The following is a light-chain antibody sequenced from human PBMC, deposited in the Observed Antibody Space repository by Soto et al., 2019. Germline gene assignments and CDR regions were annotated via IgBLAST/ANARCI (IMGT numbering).Light chain of an antibody. V-gene: IGKV4-1*01. CDR1: QNLLYGSSDKSY. Sequence: DIVMTQSPDSLAVSLGEGATINCKSSQNLLYGSSDKSYLAWYQQKPGQPPKLLIYWASTRESGVPDRFSGSGSGTDFTLTISSLQAEDVAVYYCQQYYSTPQTFGGGTKVDIK. CDR2: WAS. J-gene: IGKJ4*01. CDR3: QQYYSTPQT.